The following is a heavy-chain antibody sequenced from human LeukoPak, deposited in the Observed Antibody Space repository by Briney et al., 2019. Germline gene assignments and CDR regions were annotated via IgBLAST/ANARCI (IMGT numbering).Heavy chain of an antibody. D-gene: IGHD2-2*01. V-gene: IGHV3-23*01. Sequence: GGSLRLSCAASGFTFSSYAMSWVRQAPGKGLEWISAISGSGGGTYYADSVKGRFTISRDNSKNTLYLQMNSLRADDTAVYYCARDRSTTNCSDVYWGQGTLVTVSS. CDR2: ISGSGGGT. CDR3: ARDRSTTNCSDVY. CDR1: GFTFSSYA. J-gene: IGHJ4*02.